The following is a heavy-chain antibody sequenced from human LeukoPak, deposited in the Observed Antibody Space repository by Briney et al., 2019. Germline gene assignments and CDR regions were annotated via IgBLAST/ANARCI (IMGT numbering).Heavy chain of an antibody. J-gene: IGHJ4*02. D-gene: IGHD5-12*01. CDR1: GYTFTSYA. Sequence: ASVKVSRKASGYTFTSYAMHWVRQAPGQRLEWMGWINAGNGNTKYSQKFQGRVTITRDTSASTAYMELSSLRSEDTAVYYCARDRDSGYDRNYFDYWGQGTLVTVSS. V-gene: IGHV1-3*01. CDR2: INAGNGNT. CDR3: ARDRDSGYDRNYFDY.